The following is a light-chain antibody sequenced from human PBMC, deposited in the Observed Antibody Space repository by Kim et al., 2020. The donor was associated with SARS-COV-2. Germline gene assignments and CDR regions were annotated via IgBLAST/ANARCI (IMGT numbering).Light chain of an antibody. CDR2: EVS. Sequence: SALTQPASVSGSPGQSITISCTGTSSDVGSYNLVSWYQQHPGKAPKLMIYEVSKRPSVVSNRFSGSKSGNTASLTISGPQAEDEADYYCCSYAGSSTLVFGGGTQLTVL. CDR3: CSYAGSSTLV. J-gene: IGLJ2*01. V-gene: IGLV2-23*02. CDR1: SSDVGSYNL.